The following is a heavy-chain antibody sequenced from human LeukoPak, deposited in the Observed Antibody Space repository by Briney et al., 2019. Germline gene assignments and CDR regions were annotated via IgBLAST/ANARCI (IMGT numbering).Heavy chain of an antibody. Sequence: GGSLRLSCAASGFTFSSYAMSWVRQAPGKGLEWVSTISSSGGNTYYADSVKGRFTISRDNSKNTLYLQMNSLRAEDTAVYYCAREVYDYVWGSYRYFDYWGQGTLVTVSS. CDR1: GFTFSSYA. D-gene: IGHD3-16*02. J-gene: IGHJ4*02. V-gene: IGHV3-23*01. CDR2: ISSSGGNT. CDR3: AREVYDYVWGSYRYFDY.